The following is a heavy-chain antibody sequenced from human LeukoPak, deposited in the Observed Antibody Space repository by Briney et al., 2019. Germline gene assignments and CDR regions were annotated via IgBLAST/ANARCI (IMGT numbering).Heavy chain of an antibody. CDR1: GGTFSSYA. V-gene: IGHV1-69*05. J-gene: IGHJ4*02. CDR3: ARGVLRYFDWLLRSLDY. D-gene: IGHD3-9*01. Sequence: GTSVKVSCKASGGTFSSYAISWVRQAPGQGLEWMGGIIPIFGTVNYAQKFQGRVTITTDESTSTAYMELSSLRSEDTAVYYCARGVLRYFDWLLRSLDYWGQGTLVTVSS. CDR2: IIPIFGTV.